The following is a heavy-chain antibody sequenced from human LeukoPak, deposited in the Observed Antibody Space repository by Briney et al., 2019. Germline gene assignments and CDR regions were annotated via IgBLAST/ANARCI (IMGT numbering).Heavy chain of an antibody. V-gene: IGHV3-48*03. CDR3: ARGGAYSSSWAYYYYYMDV. D-gene: IGHD6-13*01. CDR2: ISSSGSTI. J-gene: IGHJ6*03. Sequence: GGSLRLSCAASGFTFSSYEMNWVRQAPGKGLEWVSYISSSGSTIYYADSVKGRFTISRDNAKNSLYLQMNSLRAEDTAVYYCARGGAYSSSWAYYYYYMDVWGKGTTVTISS. CDR1: GFTFSSYE.